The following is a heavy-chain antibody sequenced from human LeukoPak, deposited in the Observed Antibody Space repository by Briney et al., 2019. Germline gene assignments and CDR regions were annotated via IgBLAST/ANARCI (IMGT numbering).Heavy chain of an antibody. V-gene: IGHV3-7*01. D-gene: IGHD3-10*01. CDR3: AREFKRGVRGVNHSG. Sequence: GGSLRLSCAASGFTFSNYWMSWVRQAPGRGLEWVANINQDGSEKYYVESVKGRFTMSRDNAKNSLYLQMNSLRAEDTAVYYCAREFKRGVRGVNHSGWGQGTLVTVSS. J-gene: IGHJ4*02. CDR1: GFTFSNYW. CDR2: INQDGSEK.